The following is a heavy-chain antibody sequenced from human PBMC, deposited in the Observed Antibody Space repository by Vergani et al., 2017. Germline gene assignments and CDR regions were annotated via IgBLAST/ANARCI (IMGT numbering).Heavy chain of an antibody. CDR3: VKDAGSYENFFDS. CDR2: LTGGGGST. D-gene: IGHD1-26*01. CDR1: GFTFNHYA. J-gene: IGHJ4*02. Sequence: EVQLLESGGDLVQPGGSLRLSCAASGFTFNHYAMNWVRQAPGKGLEWVSALTGGGGSTYYADSLKGRFIISRDNSRDTLYLQMNSLRPEDTATYYCVKDAGSYENFFDSWGQGTLVTVSS. V-gene: IGHV3-23*01.